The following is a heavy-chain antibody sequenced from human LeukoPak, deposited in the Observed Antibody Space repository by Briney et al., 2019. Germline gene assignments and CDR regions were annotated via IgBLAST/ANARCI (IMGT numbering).Heavy chain of an antibody. CDR1: GFIFSNHA. D-gene: IGHD6-6*01. Sequence: PGGSLGLSCAASGFIFSNHAMSWVRQAPGKGLEWVSVIGDSGGSTYYADSVKGRFTISRDNSKNTLYLQMNSLRADDTAVYHCAKGGASSPYTYIDVWGKGTTVIVSS. CDR3: AKGGASSPYTYIDV. J-gene: IGHJ6*04. CDR2: IGDSGGST. V-gene: IGHV3-23*01.